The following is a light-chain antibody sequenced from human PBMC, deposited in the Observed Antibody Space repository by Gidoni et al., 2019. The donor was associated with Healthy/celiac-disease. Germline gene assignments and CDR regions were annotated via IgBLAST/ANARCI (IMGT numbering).Light chain of an antibody. Sequence: DIQMTQSPSSLSASVGDRVTITCQASQDISNYLNWYQQKPGKAPKLLIYDESNLETGVPSRFSGSGSGTDFTFTISSLQPEDIATYYCQQYDNLLTFGGXTKVEMK. J-gene: IGKJ4*01. V-gene: IGKV1-33*01. CDR3: QQYDNLLT. CDR1: QDISNY. CDR2: DES.